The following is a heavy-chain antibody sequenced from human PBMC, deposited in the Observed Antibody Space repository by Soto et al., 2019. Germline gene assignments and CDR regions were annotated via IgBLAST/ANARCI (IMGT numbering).Heavy chain of an antibody. CDR1: GGSISSGDYY. Sequence: SLSCTVSGGSISSGDYYWSWIRQPPGRGLEWIGYISYSENTYYNPSLKSRVTISLDMSKNQFSLRLSAVTAADTAVYYCARTNYDYVWGSWRFDYWGQGTLVTVSS. J-gene: IGHJ4*02. CDR2: ISYSENT. V-gene: IGHV4-30-4*01. CDR3: ARTNYDYVWGSWRFDY. D-gene: IGHD3-16*01.